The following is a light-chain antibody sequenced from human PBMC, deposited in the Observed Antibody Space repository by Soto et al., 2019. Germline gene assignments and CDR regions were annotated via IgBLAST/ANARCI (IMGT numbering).Light chain of an antibody. CDR3: QKYNSALIT. CDR1: QGISNY. CDR2: AAS. V-gene: IGKV1-27*01. J-gene: IGKJ5*01. Sequence: DIQMTQSPSALSASVGDRVTTTCRASQGISNYLAWYQQKPGKVPKLLIYAASTLQSGVPSRFSGSGSGTDFTLTISSLQPEDVATYYCQKYNSALITFGQGTRLEIK.